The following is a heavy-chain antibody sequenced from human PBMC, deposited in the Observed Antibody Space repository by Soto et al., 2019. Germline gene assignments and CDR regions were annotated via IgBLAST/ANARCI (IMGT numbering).Heavy chain of an antibody. Sequence: EVQLVESGGGLVQPGVSLRLSCAASGFTFSNYRMSWVRQAPGKGLEWVSYISSSSSTIYYADSVKGRFTISRDNPKVSLNLQMNSLSAEDTAVHYCARVKVGATSAWWAFDIWGQGTMVTVSS. J-gene: IGHJ3*02. D-gene: IGHD1-26*01. CDR1: GFTFSNYR. CDR2: ISSSSSTI. V-gene: IGHV3-48*01. CDR3: ARVKVGATSAWWAFDI.